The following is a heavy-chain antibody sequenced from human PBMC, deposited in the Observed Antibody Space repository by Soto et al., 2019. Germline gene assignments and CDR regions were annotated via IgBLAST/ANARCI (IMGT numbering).Heavy chain of an antibody. CDR1: GGTFSRHS. V-gene: IGHV1-69*01. J-gene: IGHJ4*02. CDR3: ARDLTSVRGS. CDR2: IIPIFDAT. D-gene: IGHD3-16*01. Sequence: QVQMVQSGAEVKKPGSSARVSCKVSGGTFSRHSISWVRQAPGQGLEWMGGIIPIFDATQYAQKFQGRLTITADESTTTFHMELSRLRAEDTAIYYCARDLTSVRGSWVQGTVVSVS.